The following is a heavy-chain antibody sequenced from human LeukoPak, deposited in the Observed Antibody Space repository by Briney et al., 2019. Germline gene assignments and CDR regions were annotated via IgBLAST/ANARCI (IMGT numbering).Heavy chain of an antibody. D-gene: IGHD2/OR15-2a*01. V-gene: IGHV3-21*01. Sequence: GGSLRLSCLASGFTFNSYTMNWVREAPGKGLEWVSTISPVSSYTWYAESVKGRFTISRDNPKNSLYLQMDSLRAEDTTVYYCVRDVSRRIGMDVWGQGTTVTVSS. CDR2: ISPVSSYT. CDR3: VRDVSRRIGMDV. CDR1: GFTFNSYT. J-gene: IGHJ6*02.